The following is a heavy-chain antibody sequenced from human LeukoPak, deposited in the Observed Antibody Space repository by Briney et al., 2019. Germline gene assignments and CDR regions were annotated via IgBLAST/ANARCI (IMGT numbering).Heavy chain of an antibody. J-gene: IGHJ4*02. CDR1: GYSFTTYW. CDR3: ARQFRDSSGYYSYYFDY. D-gene: IGHD3-22*01. CDR2: IYPGNSDT. Sequence: GESLKISCKGSGYSFTTYWIGWVRQMPGRGLEWMGIIYPGNSDTRYSPSFQGQVTISADKSISTAYLQWSSLKASDTAMYYCARQFRDSSGYYSYYFDYWGQGTLVTVSS. V-gene: IGHV5-51*01.